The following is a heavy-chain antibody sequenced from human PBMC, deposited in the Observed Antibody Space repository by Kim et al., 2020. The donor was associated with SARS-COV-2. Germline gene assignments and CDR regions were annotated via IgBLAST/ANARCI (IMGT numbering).Heavy chain of an antibody. CDR2: IYYSGST. V-gene: IGHV4-61*01. D-gene: IGHD6-19*01. CDR3: ARTGYSSGWYNLFDY. Sequence: SETLSLTCTVSGGSVSSGSYYWSWIRQPPGKGLEWIGYIYYSGSTNYNPSLKSRVTISVDTSKNQFSLKLSSVTAADTAVYYCARTGYSSGWYNLFDYWGQGTLVTVSS. J-gene: IGHJ4*02. CDR1: GGSVSSGSYY.